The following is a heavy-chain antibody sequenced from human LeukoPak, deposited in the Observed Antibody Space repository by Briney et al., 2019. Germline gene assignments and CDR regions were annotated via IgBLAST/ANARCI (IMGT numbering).Heavy chain of an antibody. V-gene: IGHV3-7*03. D-gene: IGHD2-21*02. CDR3: AKFIRRRVVTDYFDY. CDR1: GFTSSSYW. J-gene: IGHJ4*02. CDR2: IKQDGGEK. Sequence: PGGSLRLSCAASGFTSSSYWMSWVRQAPGKGLEWVANIKQDGGEKYYVDSVKGRFTISRDNAKNSVYLQMNSLRAEDTAVYYCAKFIRRRVVTDYFDYWGQGTLVTVSS.